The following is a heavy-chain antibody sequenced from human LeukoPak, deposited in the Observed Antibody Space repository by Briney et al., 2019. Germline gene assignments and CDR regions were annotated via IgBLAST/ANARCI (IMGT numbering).Heavy chain of an antibody. V-gene: IGHV1-2*02. Sequence: ASVKVSCKASGFTFTGYYMHWVRQAPGQALERMGWINPNSGGTKYSQNYQGRVTMTRDTSIRTVYMELRRLRSDDTAVYYCAREERDGYVDYWGQGTLVTVSS. CDR3: AREERDGYVDY. D-gene: IGHD5-24*01. J-gene: IGHJ4*02. CDR2: INPNSGGT. CDR1: GFTFTGYY.